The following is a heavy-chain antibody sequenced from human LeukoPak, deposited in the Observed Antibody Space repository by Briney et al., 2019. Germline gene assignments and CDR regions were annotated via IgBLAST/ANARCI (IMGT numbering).Heavy chain of an antibody. CDR2: IYSGGST. D-gene: IGHD5-12*01. CDR1: GFTVRSNY. V-gene: IGHV3-66*01. CDR3: ARDRYSGYDSDY. J-gene: IGHJ4*02. Sequence: GGSLRLSCAASGFTVRSNYMSWVRQAPGKGLEWVSVIYSGGSTYYADSVKGRFTISRDNSKNTLYLQMNSLRAEDTAVYYCARDRYSGYDSDYWGQGTLVTVSS.